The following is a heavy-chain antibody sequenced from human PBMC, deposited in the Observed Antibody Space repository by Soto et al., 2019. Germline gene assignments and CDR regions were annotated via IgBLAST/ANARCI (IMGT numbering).Heavy chain of an antibody. CDR1: GSTFSNDW. Sequence: EVQLVESGGGLLQPGGSLRLSCAVSGSTFSNDWMHWVRQAPGKGLVWVSHITSDGSSTNYADFVKGRFTIARDNAKNTVYLQMNSLRAEDTAVYYCARARSYSLEVWGQGTTVTVSS. CDR3: ARARSYSLEV. V-gene: IGHV3-74*01. CDR2: ITSDGSST. J-gene: IGHJ6*02.